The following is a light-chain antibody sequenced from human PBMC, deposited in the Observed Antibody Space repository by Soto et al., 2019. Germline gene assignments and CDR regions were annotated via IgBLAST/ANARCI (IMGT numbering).Light chain of an antibody. CDR2: GAS. J-gene: IGKJ1*01. V-gene: IGKV3-15*01. CDR3: QQYDNWVWK. CDR1: QSVSSS. Sequence: EIVMTQSPATLSVSPGERATLSCRASQSVSSSLAWYQQKPGQAPRLLIYGASTRAAGIPARFSGSGSGAQFTLTMSSLQSEDFEVYYGQQYDNWVWKFGQGTKADIX.